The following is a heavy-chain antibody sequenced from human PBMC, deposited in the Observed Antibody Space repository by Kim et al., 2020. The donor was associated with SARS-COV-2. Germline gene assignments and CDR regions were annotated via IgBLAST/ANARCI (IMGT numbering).Heavy chain of an antibody. J-gene: IGHJ3*02. CDR1: GGSISSGGYY. Sequence: SETLSLTCTVSGGSISSGGYYWSWIRQHPGKGLEWIGYIYYSGSTYYNPSLKSRVTISVDTSKNQFSLKLSSVTAADTAVYYCARDPAPRGVRHAFDIWGQGTMVTVSS. V-gene: IGHV4-31*03. CDR2: IYYSGST. D-gene: IGHD3-10*01. CDR3: ARDPAPRGVRHAFDI.